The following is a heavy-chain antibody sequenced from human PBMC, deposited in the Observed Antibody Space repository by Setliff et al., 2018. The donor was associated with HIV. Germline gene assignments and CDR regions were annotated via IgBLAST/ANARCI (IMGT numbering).Heavy chain of an antibody. CDR2: ISSSGSTI. CDR3: AKDKGQKYADY. J-gene: IGHJ4*02. V-gene: IGHV3-48*01. CDR1: GLTFNKAW. D-gene: IGHD3-10*01. Sequence: GGSLRLSCATSGLTFNKAWMNWVRQAPGKGLEWVPYISSSGSTIYYADSVTGRFTISRDDSKNTLYLQMNSLRAEDTAVYYCAKDKGQKYADYWGQGTMVTVSS.